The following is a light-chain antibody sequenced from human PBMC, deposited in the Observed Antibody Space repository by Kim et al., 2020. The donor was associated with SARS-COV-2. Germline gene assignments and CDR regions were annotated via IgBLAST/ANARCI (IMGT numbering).Light chain of an antibody. CDR3: QHYDSSSGT. V-gene: IGKV1-5*03. CDR2: KAS. J-gene: IGKJ2*01. Sequence: DIQVTQSPSTLSGYVGDSVTITCRASQTIGSSLAWYQHKPGRAPKVLIYKASTLKNGVPSRFSGSGSGTEFTLTISTLQPEDVATYYCQHYDSSSGTVGQGTKLEI. CDR1: QTIGSS.